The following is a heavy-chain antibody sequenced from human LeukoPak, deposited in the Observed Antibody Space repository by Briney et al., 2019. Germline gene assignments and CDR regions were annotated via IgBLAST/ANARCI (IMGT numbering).Heavy chain of an antibody. V-gene: IGHV3-48*01. CDR2: IDYGGSVT. J-gene: IGHJ4*02. CDR1: GFTFTAYT. CDR3: TRDLEY. Sequence: GGSLRLSCSASGFTFTAYTMNWVRQAPGKGPEWVSYIDYGGSVTHYADSVKGRFTISRDNAENSLYLQMNSLRVEDTAVYYCTRDLEYWSRGVQVTVSS.